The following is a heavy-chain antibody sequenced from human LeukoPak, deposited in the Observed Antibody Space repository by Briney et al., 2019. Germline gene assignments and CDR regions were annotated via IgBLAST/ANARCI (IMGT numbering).Heavy chain of an antibody. Sequence: PGGSLRLSCAASGFTFSTYSMNWVRQAPGKGLEWVSSISSNSRYKYYADSVKGRFTISRDNAKNSLYLQMNSLRVEDTAVYYCARVPDYGVYPPDYWGQGTLVTVSS. J-gene: IGHJ4*02. CDR1: GFTFSTYS. CDR2: ISSNSRYK. D-gene: IGHD4-17*01. CDR3: ARVPDYGVYPPDY. V-gene: IGHV3-21*01.